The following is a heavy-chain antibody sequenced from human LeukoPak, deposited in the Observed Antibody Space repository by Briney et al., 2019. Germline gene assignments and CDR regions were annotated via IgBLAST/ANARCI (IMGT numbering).Heavy chain of an antibody. CDR3: ARMSSSSLDYYYMDV. Sequence: SGPTLVNPTQTLTLTCTFSGFSLSTSGMRVSWIRQPPGKALEWLARIDWDDDKFYSTSLKTRLTISKDTSKNQVVLTMTNMDPVDTATYYCARMSSSSLDYYYMDVWGRGTTVTVTS. V-gene: IGHV2-70*04. J-gene: IGHJ6*03. CDR2: IDWDDDK. D-gene: IGHD6-6*01. CDR1: GFSLSTSGMR.